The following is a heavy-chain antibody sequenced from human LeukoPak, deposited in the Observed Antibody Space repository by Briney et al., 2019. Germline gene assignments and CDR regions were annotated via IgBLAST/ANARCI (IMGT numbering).Heavy chain of an antibody. Sequence: SETLSLTCAVYGGSFSGYYWSWIRQPPGKGLEWIGYIYYSGSTNYNPSLKSRVTISVDTSKNQFSLKLSSVTAADTAVYYCARLRGYYGSGSYYEDYWGQGTLVTVSS. J-gene: IGHJ4*02. CDR1: GGSFSGYY. CDR3: ARLRGYYGSGSYYEDY. CDR2: IYYSGST. V-gene: IGHV4-59*08. D-gene: IGHD3-10*01.